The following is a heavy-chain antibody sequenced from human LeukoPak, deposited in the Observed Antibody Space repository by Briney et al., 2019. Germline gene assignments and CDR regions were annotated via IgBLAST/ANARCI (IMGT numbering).Heavy chain of an antibody. CDR3: ARGLGTTVTNEYYYDSSGYYDGGLDY. CDR2: ISGRSTYI. Sequence: GGYLRLSCSASGFTFSSYTMNWVRQAPGKGLEWGSSISGRSTYIFYADSVKGRFTISRDNAKNSLSLQTNSLRAEDTAVYYCARGLGTTVTNEYYYDSSGYYDGGLDYWGQGTLVTVSS. D-gene: IGHD3-22*01. CDR1: GFTFSSYT. J-gene: IGHJ4*02. V-gene: IGHV3-21*01.